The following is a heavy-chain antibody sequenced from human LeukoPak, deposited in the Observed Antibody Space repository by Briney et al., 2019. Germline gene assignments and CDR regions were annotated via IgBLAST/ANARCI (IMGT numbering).Heavy chain of an antibody. J-gene: IGHJ3*02. CDR3: AKTGDYFDSTDYYRPDAFDI. Sequence: GGSLRLSCAGSGITFRIYAMTWVRQAPGKGLEWVSAISGSGSMTYYADSVKGRFTISRDKSNNTLYLQMNSLRAEDTALYYCAKTGDYFDSTDYYRPDAFDIWGQGTMVTVSS. D-gene: IGHD3-22*01. CDR1: GITFRIYA. CDR2: ISGSGSMT. V-gene: IGHV3-23*01.